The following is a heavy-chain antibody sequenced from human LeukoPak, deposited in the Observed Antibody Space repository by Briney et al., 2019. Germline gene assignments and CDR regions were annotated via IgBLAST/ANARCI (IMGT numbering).Heavy chain of an antibody. V-gene: IGHV4-39*01. CDR2: IYYSGST. Sequence: SETLSLTCTVSGGSISSSSYYWGWIRQPPGKGLEWIGSIYYSGSTYYNPSLKSRVTISVDTSKNQFSLKLSSVTAADTAVYYCARLPKGPNNYDTLTGSPWLSAFDIWGQGTMVTVSS. D-gene: IGHD3-9*01. CDR1: GGSISSSSYY. CDR3: ARLPKGPNNYDTLTGSPWLSAFDI. J-gene: IGHJ3*02.